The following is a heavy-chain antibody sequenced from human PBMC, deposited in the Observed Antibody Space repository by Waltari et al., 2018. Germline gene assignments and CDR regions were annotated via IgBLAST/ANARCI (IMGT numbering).Heavy chain of an antibody. CDR2: INPNSGGT. Sequence: QVQLVQSGAEVKKPGASVQVSCKASGYTFTGYYMHWVRQAPGQGLEWMGRINPNSGGTNYAQKFQGRVTMTRETSISKAYMELSRLRSDDTAGYYCARDRVFYDSSGYGYWGQGTLVTVSS. CDR3: ARDRVFYDSSGYGY. D-gene: IGHD3-22*01. CDR1: GYTFTGYY. J-gene: IGHJ4*02. V-gene: IGHV1-2*06.